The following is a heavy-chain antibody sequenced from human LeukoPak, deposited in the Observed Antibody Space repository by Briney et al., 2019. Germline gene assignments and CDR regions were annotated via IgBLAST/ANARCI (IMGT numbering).Heavy chain of an antibody. CDR1: GFTFSSYS. D-gene: IGHD6-13*01. J-gene: IGHJ4*02. CDR3: ARGSSSSWFNY. V-gene: IGHV3-21*01. CDR2: ISSSSSYI. Sequence: PGGSLRLPCAASGFTFSSYSMNWVRQAPGKGLEWVSSISSSSSYIYYADSVKGRFTISRDNAKNSLYLQVNSLRAEDTAVYYCARGSSSSWFNYWGQGTLVTVSS.